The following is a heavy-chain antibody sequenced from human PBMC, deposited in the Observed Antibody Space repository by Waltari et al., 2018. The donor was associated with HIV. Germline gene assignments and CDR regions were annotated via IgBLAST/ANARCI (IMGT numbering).Heavy chain of an antibody. CDR2: IKSKSDGGTT. CDR1: GFNFTNAW. D-gene: IGHD1-1*01. CDR3: ATAGSTGTTRGY. J-gene: IGHJ4*02. V-gene: IGHV3-15*01. Sequence: EVQLVESGGGLVKPGGSLRLSGAASGFNFTNAWMSWVRQAPGKGLEWVGRIKSKSDGGTTDYAAPVKGRSTISRDDSKDTLYLQVNSLKTDDTAVYYCATAGSTGTTRGYWGQGTLVTVSS.